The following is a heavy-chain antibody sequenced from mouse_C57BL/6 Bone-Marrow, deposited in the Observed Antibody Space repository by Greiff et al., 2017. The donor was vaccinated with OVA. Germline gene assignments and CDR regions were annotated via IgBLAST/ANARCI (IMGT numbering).Heavy chain of an antibody. CDR3: ARGFYALDY. CDR2: ISSGSSTS. Sequence: EVQLVESGGGLGKPGGSLKLSCAASGFTFSDYGMHWVRQAPEKGLEWVAYISSGSSTSYYADTVKGRFTISRDNAKNTLFLQMTSLRSEDTAMYYCARGFYALDYWGQGTSVTVSS. CDR1: GFTFSDYG. J-gene: IGHJ4*01. V-gene: IGHV5-17*01.